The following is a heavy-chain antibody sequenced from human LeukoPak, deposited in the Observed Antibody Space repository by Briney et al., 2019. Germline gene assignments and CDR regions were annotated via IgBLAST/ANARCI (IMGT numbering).Heavy chain of an antibody. CDR3: ARGGGSGSSPRGRY. CDR1: GGSISDFH. J-gene: IGHJ4*02. CDR2: VNINEGP. V-gene: IGHV4-4*07. Sequence: PSETLSLTCTVSGGSISDFHWSWIRQPAGKGLEWIGHVNINEGPKYNPSLRSRVIMSTDTSRNQYSLELTSVTAADTAVYYCARGGGSGSSPRGRYWGQGTLVTVSS. D-gene: IGHD1-26*01.